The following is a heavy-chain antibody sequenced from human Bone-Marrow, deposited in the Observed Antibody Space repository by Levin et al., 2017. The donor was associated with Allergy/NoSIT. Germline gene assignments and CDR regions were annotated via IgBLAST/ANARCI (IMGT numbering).Heavy chain of an antibody. CDR2: IYPGDSDT. V-gene: IGHV5-51*01. Sequence: GGSLRLSCKASGYTFATYWIGWVRQMPGKGLEWMGIIYPGDSDTRYSPAFQGQVTISADKSITTAYLQWGSLQASDTAMYYCARPPSGAYSSGRWYFDPWGQGTLVTVSS. CDR3: ARPPSGAYSSGRWYFDP. D-gene: IGHD1-26*01. CDR1: GYTFATYW. J-gene: IGHJ4*02.